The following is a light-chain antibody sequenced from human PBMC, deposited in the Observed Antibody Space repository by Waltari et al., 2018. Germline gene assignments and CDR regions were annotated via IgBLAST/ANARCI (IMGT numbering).Light chain of an antibody. J-gene: IGKJ4*01. CDR3: QQHGKWPLS. Sequence: EIELTQSPATLSLSPGERATLSCRASQSVSTSLAWYQQKPGQAPRLLIHDASNRATGTPARFSGSGSGTDFTLTIGSLEPEDFAVYYCQQHGKWPLSFGGGTKVEI. V-gene: IGKV3-11*01. CDR1: QSVSTS. CDR2: DAS.